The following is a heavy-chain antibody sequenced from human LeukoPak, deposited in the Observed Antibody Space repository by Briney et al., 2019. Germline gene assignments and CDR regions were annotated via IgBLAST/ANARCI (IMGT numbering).Heavy chain of an antibody. Sequence: ASVKVSCKASGYTFTSYYMHWVRQAPGRGLEWMGIINPSGGSTSYAQKFQGRVTTTRDMSTSTVYMELSSLRSEDTAVYYCARDRAVRGYSYGNFDYWGQGTLVTVSS. CDR3: ARDRAVRGYSYGNFDY. J-gene: IGHJ4*02. CDR1: GYTFTSYY. D-gene: IGHD5-18*01. V-gene: IGHV1-46*01. CDR2: INPSGGST.